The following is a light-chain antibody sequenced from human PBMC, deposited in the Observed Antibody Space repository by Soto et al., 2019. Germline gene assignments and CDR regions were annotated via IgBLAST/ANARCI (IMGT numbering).Light chain of an antibody. V-gene: IGKV1-39*01. J-gene: IGKJ2*01. CDR2: AAS. CDR3: QQTYSTPFT. CDR1: QSIDIY. Sequence: DIQMTQSPSSLSASVRDRVTITCRTSQSIDIYVNWYQHKPGKAPNLLIFAASSLQSGVPSRFSGSGSGTDFTLTISSLLPEDFATYYCQQTYSTPFTFGQGTKL.